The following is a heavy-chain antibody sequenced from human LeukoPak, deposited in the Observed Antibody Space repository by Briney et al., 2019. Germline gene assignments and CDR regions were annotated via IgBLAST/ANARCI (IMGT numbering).Heavy chain of an antibody. CDR3: ARGVLIRYFDY. D-gene: IGHD6-6*01. CDR1: GGSFSGYY. J-gene: IGHJ4*02. Sequence: PETLSLTCAVYGGSFSGYYWSWIRQPPGKGLEWIGEINHSGSTNYNPSLKSRVTISVDTSKNQFSLKLSSVTAADTAVYYCARGVLIRYFDYWGQGTLVTVSS. CDR2: INHSGST. V-gene: IGHV4-34*01.